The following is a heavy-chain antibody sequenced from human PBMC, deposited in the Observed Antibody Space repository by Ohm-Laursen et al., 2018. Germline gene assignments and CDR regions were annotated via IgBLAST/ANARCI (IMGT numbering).Heavy chain of an antibody. J-gene: IGHJ4*02. CDR2: INHSGST. CDR3: AGNGSGSYFFDY. Sequence: SDTLSLTCAVYGGSFSGYYWSWIRQPPGKGLEWIGEINHSGSTNYNPSLKSRVTISVDTSKNQFSLKLSSVTAADTAVYYCAGNGSGSYFFDYWGQGTLVTVSS. V-gene: IGHV4-34*01. CDR1: GGSFSGYY. D-gene: IGHD3-10*01.